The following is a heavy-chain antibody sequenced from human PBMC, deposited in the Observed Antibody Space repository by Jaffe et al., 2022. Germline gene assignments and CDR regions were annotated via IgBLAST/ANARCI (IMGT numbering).Heavy chain of an antibody. CDR2: IRYDGSNK. V-gene: IGHV3-30*02. CDR3: AKYHSSDYDFWSGYGHYFDY. J-gene: IGHJ4*02. D-gene: IGHD3-3*01. CDR1: GFIFSFYG. Sequence: QVQLVESGGGVVQPGGSLRLSCAASGFIFSFYGMHWVRQAPGKGLEWVAFIRYDGSNKYYADSVKGRFTISRDNSTNTLYLQMNSLRAEDTAVYYCAKYHSSDYDFWSGYGHYFDYWGQGTLVTVSS.